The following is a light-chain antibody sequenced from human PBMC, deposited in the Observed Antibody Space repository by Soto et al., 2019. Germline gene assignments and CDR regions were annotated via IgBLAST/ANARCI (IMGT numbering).Light chain of an antibody. V-gene: IGKV3-15*01. CDR3: QQYNNWPKT. Sequence: EIVMTQSPAPLSVSPGERATLSCRASQSVSSNLAWYQEKPGQAPRLLIYGASTRATGIPARFIGSGSGTEFTLTINSLQSEDFAVYYCQQYNNWPKTFGQGTKVEIK. J-gene: IGKJ1*01. CDR2: GAS. CDR1: QSVSSN.